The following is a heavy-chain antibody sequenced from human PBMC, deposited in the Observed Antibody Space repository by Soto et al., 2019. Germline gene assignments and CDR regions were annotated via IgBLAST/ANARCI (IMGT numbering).Heavy chain of an antibody. Sequence: PSETLSLTCTVSGGSISSGDYYWSWIHQPPGKGLEWIGYIYYSGSTYYNPSLKSRVTISVDTSKNQFSLKLSSVTAADTAVYYCARYSGYEGLRFDPWGQGTLVTVSS. CDR1: GGSISSGDYY. J-gene: IGHJ5*02. CDR2: IYYSGST. V-gene: IGHV4-30-4*01. D-gene: IGHD5-12*01. CDR3: ARYSGYEGLRFDP.